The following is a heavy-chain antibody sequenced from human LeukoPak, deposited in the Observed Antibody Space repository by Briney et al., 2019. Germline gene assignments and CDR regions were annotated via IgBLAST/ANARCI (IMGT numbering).Heavy chain of an antibody. V-gene: IGHV3-20*04. D-gene: IGHD2-15*01. CDR1: GFTFDDYG. CDR2: INWNGGST. Sequence: GGSLRLSCAASGFTFDDYGVSWVRQAPGKGLEWVSGINWNGGSTGFADSVKGRFTISRDNAKNSLYLQMNSLRAEDTAVYYCARGYCSVGSCYLGAFDIWGQGTMVTVSS. CDR3: ARGYCSVGSCYLGAFDI. J-gene: IGHJ3*02.